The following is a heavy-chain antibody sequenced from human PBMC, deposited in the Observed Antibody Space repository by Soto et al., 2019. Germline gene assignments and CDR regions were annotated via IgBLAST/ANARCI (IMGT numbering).Heavy chain of an antibody. CDR3: AKSKPDLLRYFDLYYFDY. CDR1: GFTFSSYG. D-gene: IGHD3-9*01. J-gene: IGHJ4*02. V-gene: IGHV3-30*18. CDR2: ISYDGSNK. Sequence: GGSLRLSCAASGFTFSSYGMHWVRQAPGKGLEWVAVISYDGSNKYYADSVKGRFTISRDNSKNTPYLQMNSLRAEDTAVYYCAKSKPDLLRYFDLYYFDYWGQGTLVTVSS.